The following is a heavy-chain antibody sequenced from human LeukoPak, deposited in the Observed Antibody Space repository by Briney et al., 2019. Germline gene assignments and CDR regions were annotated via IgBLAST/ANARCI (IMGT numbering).Heavy chain of an antibody. CDR1: GFTFSGSA. D-gene: IGHD3-10*01. Sequence: PGGSLRLSCAASGFTFSGSAMHWVRQASGKGLEWVGRIRSKANSYATAYAASVKGRFTISRDDSKNTAYLQMNSLKTEDTAVYHCTRRDPDYYGSGSYAVYYYYMDVWGKGTTVTVSS. CDR3: TRRDPDYYGSGSYAVYYYYMDV. V-gene: IGHV3-73*01. J-gene: IGHJ6*03. CDR2: IRSKANSYAT.